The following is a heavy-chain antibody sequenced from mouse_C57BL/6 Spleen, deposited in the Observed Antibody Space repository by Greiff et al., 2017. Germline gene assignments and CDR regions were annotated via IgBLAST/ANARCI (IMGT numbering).Heavy chain of an antibody. J-gene: IGHJ1*03. CDR2: INPNNGGT. CDR3: ARYYYGSSYGGWYCDV. CDR1: GYTSTDYT. V-gene: IGHV1-18*01. D-gene: IGHD1-1*01. Sequence: VQRKRSGPELFKPGASGQIPVKPLGYTSTDYTMDGVKQSHGKSLSWIGDINPNNGGTIFNQKFKGNATLTVDKSSSTAYMELRSMTSEDTAVYYCARYYYGSSYGGWYCDVWGTGTTVTVSS.